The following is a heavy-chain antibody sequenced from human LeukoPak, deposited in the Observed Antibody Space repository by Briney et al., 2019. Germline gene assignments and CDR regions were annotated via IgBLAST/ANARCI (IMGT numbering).Heavy chain of an antibody. CDR2: INTNTGNP. J-gene: IGHJ4*02. Sequence: ASVKVSCKASGYTFSSYAMNWVRQAPGQGLEWMGWINTNTGNPTYAQGFTGRFVFSLDTSVSTAYLQVNSLKAKDTAVYYCARSYYYDSSGYGDYFDYWGQGTLVTVSS. CDR3: ARSYYYDSSGYGDYFDY. V-gene: IGHV7-4-1*02. D-gene: IGHD3-22*01. CDR1: GYTFSSYA.